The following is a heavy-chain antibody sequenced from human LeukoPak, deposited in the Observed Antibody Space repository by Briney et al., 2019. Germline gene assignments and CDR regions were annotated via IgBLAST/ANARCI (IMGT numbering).Heavy chain of an antibody. CDR3: ARRSEDIYYYYYYYMDV. Sequence: AGGSLRLSCAASGFTFSSYSMNWVRQAPGKGLEWVSYISSSSSTIYYADSVKGRFTISRDNAKNSLYLQMNSLRAEDTAVYYCARRSEDIYYYYYYYMDVWGKGTTVTVSS. J-gene: IGHJ6*03. CDR2: ISSSSSTI. CDR1: GFTFSSYS. V-gene: IGHV3-48*01. D-gene: IGHD3-9*01.